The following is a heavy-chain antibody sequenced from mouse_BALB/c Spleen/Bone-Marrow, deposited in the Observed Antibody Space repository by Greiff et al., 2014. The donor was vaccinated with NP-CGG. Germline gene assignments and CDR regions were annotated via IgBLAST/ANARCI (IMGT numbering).Heavy chain of an antibody. CDR3: ARPADRYGYGGAMDY. D-gene: IGHD2-2*01. V-gene: IGHV1-62-2*01. Sequence: VQLQESGAGLVKPGASVKLSCKASGYTFTEYIIHWVKQRSGQGLEWIGWFYPGSGSIEYNEKFKNKATLTADISSSTVYMERSRMTAESSAVYFCARPADRYGYGGAMDYWGQGTSVTVSS. CDR1: GYTFTEYI. J-gene: IGHJ4*01. CDR2: FYPGSGSI.